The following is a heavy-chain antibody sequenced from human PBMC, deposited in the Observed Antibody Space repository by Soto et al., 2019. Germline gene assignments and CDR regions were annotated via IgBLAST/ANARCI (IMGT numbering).Heavy chain of an antibody. CDR1: GYTFTSYA. V-gene: IGHV1-3*01. CDR3: ARMVKDGSGSYGRDY. D-gene: IGHD3-10*01. CDR2: INAGNGNT. Sequence: GASVKVSCKASGYTFTSYAMHWVRQAPGQRLEWMGWINAGNGNTKYSQKFQGRVTITRDTSASTAYMELSSLRSEDTAVYYCARMVKDGSGSYGRDYWGQGTLVTVSS. J-gene: IGHJ4*02.